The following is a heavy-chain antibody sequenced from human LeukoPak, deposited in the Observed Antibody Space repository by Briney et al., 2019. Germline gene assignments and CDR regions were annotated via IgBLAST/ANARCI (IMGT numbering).Heavy chain of an antibody. D-gene: IGHD4-17*01. Sequence: SETLSLTCTVSGGSISSYYWSWIRQPPGKGLEWIGYIYYSGSTNYNPSLKSRVTISVDTSKNQFSLKLSSVTAADTAVYYCARGGDYGDPLDYWGQGTLVTVSS. CDR2: IYYSGST. CDR3: ARGGDYGDPLDY. J-gene: IGHJ4*02. V-gene: IGHV4-59*01. CDR1: GGSISSYY.